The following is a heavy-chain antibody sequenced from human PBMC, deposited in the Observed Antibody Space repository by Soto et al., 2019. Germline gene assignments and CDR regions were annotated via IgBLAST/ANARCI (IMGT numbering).Heavy chain of an antibody. D-gene: IGHD3-10*01. CDR2: ISGSSNFI. CDR1: GFTFSHYN. J-gene: IGHJ4*02. CDR3: ATPMALPGSDY. Sequence: LRLSCAASGFTFSHYNINWVRQAPGRGLEWVSSISGSSNFIYYADSVKGRFTISRDNAKNSLYLQMNSLRVEDTAMYYCATPMALPGSDYWGQGTLVTVSS. V-gene: IGHV3-21*01.